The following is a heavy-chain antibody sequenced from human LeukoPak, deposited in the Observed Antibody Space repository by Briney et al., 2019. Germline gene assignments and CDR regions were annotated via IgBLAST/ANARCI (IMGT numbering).Heavy chain of an antibody. CDR3: ARGLAERYYDSSGYDWGYYYYMDV. CDR1: GFTFRKYI. V-gene: IGHV3-53*01. Sequence: PGGSLRLSCTASGFTFRKYIMTWVRQAPGKGLEWVSVIYSGGSTYYADSVKGRFTISRDNSKNTLYLQMNSLRAEDTAVYYCARGLAERYYDSSGYDWGYYYYMDVWAKGTTVTVSS. J-gene: IGHJ6*03. D-gene: IGHD3-22*01. CDR2: IYSGGST.